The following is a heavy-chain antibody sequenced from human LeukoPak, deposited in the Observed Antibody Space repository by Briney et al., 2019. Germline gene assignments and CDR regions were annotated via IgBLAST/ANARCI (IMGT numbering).Heavy chain of an antibody. D-gene: IGHD1-26*01. CDR1: GGTFSSYA. CDR3: ARVPLGELKPYYFDY. Sequence: SVKVSCKASGGTFSSYATSWVRQAPGQGLEWMGGIIPIFGTANYAQKFQGRVTITADESTSTAYMELSSLRSEDTAVYYCARVPLGELKPYYFDYWGQGTLVTVSS. CDR2: IIPIFGTA. V-gene: IGHV1-69*13. J-gene: IGHJ4*02.